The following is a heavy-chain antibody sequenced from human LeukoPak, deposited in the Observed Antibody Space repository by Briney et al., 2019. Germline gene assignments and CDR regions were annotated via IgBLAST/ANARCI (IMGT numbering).Heavy chain of an antibody. Sequence: GGSLRLSCAASGFSFSTYWMTWVRQAPGRGLEWVANIKQDGSAKYYVDSVKGRFTISRDNAKSSLYLQMNSLRAEDTAVYYCARDKEQLVSDYWGQGTLVTVSS. CDR1: GFSFSTYW. D-gene: IGHD6-13*01. V-gene: IGHV3-7*01. CDR2: IKQDGSAK. CDR3: ARDKEQLVSDY. J-gene: IGHJ4*02.